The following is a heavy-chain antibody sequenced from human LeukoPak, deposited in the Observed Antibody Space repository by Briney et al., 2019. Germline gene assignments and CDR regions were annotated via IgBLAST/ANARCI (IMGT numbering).Heavy chain of an antibody. CDR1: GYTFTDFY. D-gene: IGHD5-12*01. CDR2: VNPHSGGT. V-gene: IGHV1-2*02. J-gene: IGHJ4*02. Sequence: ASVKVSCKTSGYTFTDFYIHWVRQAPGQGLEFMGWVNPHSGGTSYAAKFRGRVTLTRDTSTTTSYMDLSSLPSDDTAVYYCARDRSSLYNGNYAFWGQGTLVTVSS. CDR3: ARDRSSLYNGNYAF.